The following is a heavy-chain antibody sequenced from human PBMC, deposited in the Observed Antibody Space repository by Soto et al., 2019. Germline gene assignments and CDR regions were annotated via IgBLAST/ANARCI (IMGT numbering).Heavy chain of an antibody. CDR1: GFTFSSYA. J-gene: IGHJ6*02. CDR3: AREGGNSGYDYYCYYGMDV. Sequence: QVQLVESGGGVVQPGRSLRLSCAASGFTFSSYAMHWVRQAPGKGLEWVAVISYDGSNKYYADSVKGRFTISRDNSKNKLYLKMNSLRAEDTAVYYCAREGGNSGYDYYCYYGMDVWGQGATVTVSS. V-gene: IGHV3-30-3*01. D-gene: IGHD5-12*01. CDR2: ISYDGSNK.